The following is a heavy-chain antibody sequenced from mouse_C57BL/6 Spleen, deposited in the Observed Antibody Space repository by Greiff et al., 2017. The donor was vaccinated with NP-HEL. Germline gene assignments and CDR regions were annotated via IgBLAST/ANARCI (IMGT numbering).Heavy chain of an antibody. Sequence: VKLQQPGAELVMPGASVKLSCKASGYTFTSYWMHWVKQRPGQGLEWIGEIDPSDSYTNYNQKFKGKSTLTVDKSSSTAYMQLSSLTSEDSAVYYCARADGYFWFAYWGQGTLVTVSA. CDR1: GYTFTSYW. D-gene: IGHD2-3*01. CDR2: IDPSDSYT. J-gene: IGHJ3*01. CDR3: ARADGYFWFAY. V-gene: IGHV1-69*01.